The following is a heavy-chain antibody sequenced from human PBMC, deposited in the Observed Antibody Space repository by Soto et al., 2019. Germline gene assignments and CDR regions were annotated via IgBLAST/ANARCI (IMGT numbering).Heavy chain of an antibody. J-gene: IGHJ6*02. CDR2: IYPGDSDT. CDR1: GYSFTSCW. CDR3: ARLGSSSSPQDYYYYGMDV. D-gene: IGHD6-13*01. V-gene: IGHV5-51*01. Sequence: PGESLKISCKGSGYSFTSCWIGWVRQMPGKGLEWMGIIYPGDSDTRYSPSFQGQVTISADKSISTAYLQWSSLKASDTAMYYCARLGSSSSPQDYYYYGMDVWGQGTTVTVSS.